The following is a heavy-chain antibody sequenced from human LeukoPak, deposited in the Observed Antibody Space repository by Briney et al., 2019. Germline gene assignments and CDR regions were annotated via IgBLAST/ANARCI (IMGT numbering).Heavy chain of an antibody. V-gene: IGHV3-21*01. CDR2: ISSSSSYI. D-gene: IGHD3-10*01. J-gene: IGHJ4*02. Sequence: GGSLRLSCAASGFTFSSYSMNWVRQAPGKGLEWVSSISSSSSYIYYADSVKGRFTISRDKAKNSLYLQMNSLRAEDTAVYYCARDGNYYGSGSYYNYWGQGTLVTVSS. CDR1: GFTFSSYS. CDR3: ARDGNYYGSGSYYNY.